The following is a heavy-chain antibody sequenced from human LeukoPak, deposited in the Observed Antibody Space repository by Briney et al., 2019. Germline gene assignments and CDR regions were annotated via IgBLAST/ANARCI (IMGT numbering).Heavy chain of an antibody. Sequence: GGSLRLSCAASGFTFSTYSLNWVRQAPGKGLEWVSYVGRDGRSKSYADSLKGRFTISRDNARNALFLQINSLGVEDTAVYYCARDHSVLVAAIGSAPAFDVWGHGTMVIVSP. D-gene: IGHD2-21*02. CDR3: ARDHSVLVAAIGSAPAFDV. J-gene: IGHJ3*01. CDR2: VGRDGRSK. CDR1: GFTFSTYS. V-gene: IGHV3-48*01.